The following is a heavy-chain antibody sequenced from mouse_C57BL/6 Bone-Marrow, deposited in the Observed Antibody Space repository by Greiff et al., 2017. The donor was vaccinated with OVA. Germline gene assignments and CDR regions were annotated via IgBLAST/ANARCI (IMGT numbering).Heavy chain of an antibody. V-gene: IGHV8-8*01. J-gene: IGHJ1*03. CDR1: GFSLSTFGMG. Sequence: QVTLKESGPGILQPSQTLSLTCSFSGFSLSTFGMGVGWIRQPSGKGLEWLVHIWWDDDKYYNPALKSRLTISKDTSKNQVFLKIASVDTADTATYYCARRANWDGYFDVWGTGTTVTVSS. CDR2: IWWDDDK. CDR3: ARRANWDGYFDV. D-gene: IGHD4-1*01.